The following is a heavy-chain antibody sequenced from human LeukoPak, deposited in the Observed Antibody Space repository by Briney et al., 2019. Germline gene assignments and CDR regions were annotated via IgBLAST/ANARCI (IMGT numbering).Heavy chain of an antibody. Sequence: PGGSLRLSCAASGFTFSSYSMNWVRQAPGKGLEWVSSISSISSYIYYADSVKGRFTISRDNAKNSLYLQMNSLRAEDTAVYYCARDSGREVLLWFGELTHYYYGMDVWGKGTTVTVSS. J-gene: IGHJ6*04. D-gene: IGHD3-10*01. CDR1: GFTFSSYS. CDR3: ARDSGREVLLWFGELTHYYYGMDV. CDR2: ISSISSYI. V-gene: IGHV3-21*01.